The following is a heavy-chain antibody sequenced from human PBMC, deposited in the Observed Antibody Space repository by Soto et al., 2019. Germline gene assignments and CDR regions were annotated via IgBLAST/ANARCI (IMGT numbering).Heavy chain of an antibody. D-gene: IGHD3-22*01. CDR1: GGSISSGDYY. Sequence: SETLSLTCTVSGGSISSGDYYWSWIRQHPGKGLEWIGYIYYSGSTYYNPSLKSRVTISLDKSKNQFSLKLTSVTAADTAVYFCARTGKFYYYDMSGLPFDPWGPGVLVTVSS. J-gene: IGHJ5*02. CDR3: ARTGKFYYYDMSGLPFDP. CDR2: IYYSGST. V-gene: IGHV4-31*03.